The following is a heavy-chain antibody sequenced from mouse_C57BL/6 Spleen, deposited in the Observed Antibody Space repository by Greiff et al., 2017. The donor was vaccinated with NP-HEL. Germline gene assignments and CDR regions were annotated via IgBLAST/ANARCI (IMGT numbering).Heavy chain of an antibody. Sequence: EVQLVESGEGLVKPGGSLKLSCAASGFTFSSYAMSWVRQTPEKRLEWVAYISSGGDYIYYADTVKGRFTISRDNARNTLYLQMSSLKSEDTAMYYCTREGAYGSYFDYWGQGTTLTVSS. V-gene: IGHV5-9-1*02. CDR3: TREGAYGSYFDY. CDR1: GFTFSSYA. CDR2: ISSGGDYI. D-gene: IGHD2-2*01. J-gene: IGHJ2*01.